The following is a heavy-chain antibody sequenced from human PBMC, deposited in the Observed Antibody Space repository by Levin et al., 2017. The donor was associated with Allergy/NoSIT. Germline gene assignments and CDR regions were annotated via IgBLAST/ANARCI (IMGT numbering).Heavy chain of an antibody. Sequence: SETLSLTCTVSGGSLSSTDHYWGWFRQPPGKGLEWIGGIYHSGSTYYNPSLKSRFAISVDTSKNQFTLKVSSVTAADTAMYYGARTYYCGLGRQMQYFDYWGQGTLVTVSS. CDR1: GGSLSSTDHY. CDR2: IYHSGST. CDR3: ARTYYCGLGRQMQYFDY. D-gene: IGHD3-10*01. J-gene: IGHJ4*02. V-gene: IGHV4-39*06.